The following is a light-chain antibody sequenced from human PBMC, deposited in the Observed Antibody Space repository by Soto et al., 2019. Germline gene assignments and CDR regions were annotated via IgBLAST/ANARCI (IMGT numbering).Light chain of an antibody. V-gene: IGKV3-15*01. J-gene: IGKJ1*01. CDR3: QHYINWPRT. Sequence: EVVMTQSPATLSVSPGEGATLSCRASQSVSNHLAWYQQRPGQAPRLLIYGASTRATGIPGRFSGSGSGTEFTLTISSLQSEDFALYYCQHYINWPRTFGQGTKVEIK. CDR1: QSVSNH. CDR2: GAS.